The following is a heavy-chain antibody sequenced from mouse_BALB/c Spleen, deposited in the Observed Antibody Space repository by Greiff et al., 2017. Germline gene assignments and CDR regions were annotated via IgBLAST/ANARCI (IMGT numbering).Heavy chain of an antibody. CDR3: ARRRQGYYLDY. V-gene: IGHV1-18*01. J-gene: IGHJ2*01. Sequence: VQLQQSGPELVKPGASVKIPCKASGYTFTDYNMDWVKQSHGKSLEWIGDINPNNGGTIYNQKFKGKATLTVDKSSSTAYMELRSLTSEDTAVYYCARRRQGYYLDYWGQGTTLTVSS. CDR1: GYTFTDYN. CDR2: INPNNGGT.